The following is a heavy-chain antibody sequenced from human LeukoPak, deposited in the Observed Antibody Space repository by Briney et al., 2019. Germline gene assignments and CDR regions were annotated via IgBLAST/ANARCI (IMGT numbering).Heavy chain of an antibody. D-gene: IGHD5-24*01. J-gene: IGHJ5*02. CDR3: AKEQMATAFDP. Sequence: ASVKVSCKASGYTFTGYYMHWLRQAPGQGLELMGWINPNSGGTKYAQKFQGRVTMTRDTSISTAYMELSRLRSDDTAVYYCAKEQMATAFDPWGQGTLVTVSS. V-gene: IGHV1-2*02. CDR1: GYTFTGYY. CDR2: INPNSGGT.